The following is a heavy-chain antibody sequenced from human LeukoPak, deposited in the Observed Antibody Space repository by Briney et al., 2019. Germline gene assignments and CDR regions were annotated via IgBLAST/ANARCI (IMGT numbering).Heavy chain of an antibody. V-gene: IGHV3-64*01. CDR3: ARDHFRAKDTAMVIGVWYFDL. CDR2: ISSNGGST. CDR1: GFTFSSYA. J-gene: IGHJ2*01. Sequence: GGSLRLSCAASGFTFSSYAMHWVRQAPGKGLEYVSAISSNGGSTYYANSVKGRFSISRDNSKNTLYLQMGSLRAEDMAVYYCARDHFRAKDTAMVIGVWYFDLWGRGTLVTVSS. D-gene: IGHD5-18*01.